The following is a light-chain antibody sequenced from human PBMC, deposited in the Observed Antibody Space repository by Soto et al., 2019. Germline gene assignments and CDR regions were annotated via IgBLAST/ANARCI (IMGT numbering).Light chain of an antibody. CDR3: AAWDDSLNARGV. J-gene: IGLJ3*02. V-gene: IGLV1-44*01. CDR2: NDN. CDR1: RSNIGSNA. Sequence: QSVLTQPPSASGTPGQRVTISCSGSRSNIGSNAVSWYQQLPGTAPKLLIYNDNQRPSGVPDRFSASKSGTPASLAISGLQSEDEADYSCAAWDDSLNARGVFGRGTKLTVL.